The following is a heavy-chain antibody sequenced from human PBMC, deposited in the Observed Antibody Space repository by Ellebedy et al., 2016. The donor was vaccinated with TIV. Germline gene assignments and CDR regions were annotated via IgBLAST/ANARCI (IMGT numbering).Heavy chain of an antibody. CDR2: IYYSGST. D-gene: IGHD4-17*01. V-gene: IGHV4-39*01. Sequence: SETLSLTXTVSGGSISSNSYFWGWIRQPPGKGLEWIGIIYYSGSTYYNPSLNSRVTISVDTSKNRFSLNLSSVTAADTAVYYCARPLRSTVTTSIYFDYWGQGTLVTVSS. CDR3: ARPLRSTVTTSIYFDY. CDR1: GGSISSNSYF. J-gene: IGHJ4*02.